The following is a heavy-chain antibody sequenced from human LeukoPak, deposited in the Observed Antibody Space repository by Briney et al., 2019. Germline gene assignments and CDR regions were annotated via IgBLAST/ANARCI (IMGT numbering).Heavy chain of an antibody. J-gene: IGHJ4*02. Sequence: SETLSLTCTVSGGSISSDIYFWGWIRQPPGKGLEWIGSIYYSGRTYYNPSLKSRLTMSVDTSKNQFSLKLSSVTAADTAVYYCARDFPYDSSGYYYVVAPIWGQGTLVTVSS. V-gene: IGHV4-39*07. D-gene: IGHD3-22*01. CDR2: IYYSGRT. CDR1: GGSISSDIYF. CDR3: ARDFPYDSSGYYYVVAPI.